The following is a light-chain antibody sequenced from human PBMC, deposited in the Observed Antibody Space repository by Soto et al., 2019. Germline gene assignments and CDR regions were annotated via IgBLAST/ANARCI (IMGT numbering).Light chain of an antibody. V-gene: IGLV1-51*01. Sequence: QSVLTQPPSVSAAPGQKVTISCSGSSSNIGNNYVSWYRQLPGTAPKLLIYDNNQRPSGIPDRFSGSRSGTSATLGITGLQTGDEADYYCQTCDSRLTAVVFGGGTKLTVL. CDR3: QTCDSRLTAVV. CDR2: DNN. CDR1: SSNIGNNY. J-gene: IGLJ2*01.